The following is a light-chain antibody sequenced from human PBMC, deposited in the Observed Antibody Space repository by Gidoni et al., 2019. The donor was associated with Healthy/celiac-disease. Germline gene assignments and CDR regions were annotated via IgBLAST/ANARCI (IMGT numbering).Light chain of an antibody. Sequence: DIVLTQSPGTLSLSPGERATLSFSASQSVSSSYLAWYQQKPGQAPRLLIYGASSRATGIPDRFSGSGSGTDFTLTISRLEPEDFAVYYCQQYGSSPQTFGQGTKVEIK. CDR2: GAS. CDR3: QQYGSSPQT. CDR1: QSVSSSY. V-gene: IGKV3-20*01. J-gene: IGKJ1*01.